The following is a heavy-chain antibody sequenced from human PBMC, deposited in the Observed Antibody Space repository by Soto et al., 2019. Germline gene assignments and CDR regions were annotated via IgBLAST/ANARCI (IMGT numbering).Heavy chain of an antibody. CDR3: ARHSSDSGYDWFPTYYYYYGMDV. CDR2: IYYSGST. CDR1: GDSISSYY. Sequence: SETLSLTCTVSGDSISSYYWSWIRQPPGKGLEWIGYIYYSGSTNYNPSLKSRVTISVDTSKNQFSLKLSSVTAADTAVYYCARHSSDSGYDWFPTYYYYYGMDVWGQGTTVT. V-gene: IGHV4-59*01. J-gene: IGHJ6*02. D-gene: IGHD5-12*01.